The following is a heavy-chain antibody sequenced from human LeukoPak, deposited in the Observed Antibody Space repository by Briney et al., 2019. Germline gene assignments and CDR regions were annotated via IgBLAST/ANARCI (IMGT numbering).Heavy chain of an antibody. D-gene: IGHD1-26*01. V-gene: IGHV2-5*02. Sequence: SGPTLVNPTQTLTLTCTFSGFSLSTSGVGVGWIRQPPGKALEGLALIYWDDDKRYTPSLKSRITITKEPSKNQVVLTMTNMDPVDTATYFCAHYMEWELLLGFDYWGQGTLVTVSS. CDR3: AHYMEWELLLGFDY. CDR1: GFSLSTSGVG. CDR2: IYWDDDK. J-gene: IGHJ4*02.